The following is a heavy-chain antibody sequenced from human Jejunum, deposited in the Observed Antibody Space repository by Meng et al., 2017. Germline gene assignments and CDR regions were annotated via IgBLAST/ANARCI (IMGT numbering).Heavy chain of an antibody. CDR2: IHYSGDS. Sequence: SCAVSGGSTTGYYWSWIRQPPGKRPEWIGYIHYSGDSNYNPSLKSRVTMSIDTSKNHFSLRLNSVTATDTAMYYCARGGSWGYYYGMDVWGQGTMVTVSS. J-gene: IGHJ6*02. CDR3: ARGGSWGYYYGMDV. V-gene: IGHV4-59*01. D-gene: IGHD3-16*01. CDR1: GGSTTGYY.